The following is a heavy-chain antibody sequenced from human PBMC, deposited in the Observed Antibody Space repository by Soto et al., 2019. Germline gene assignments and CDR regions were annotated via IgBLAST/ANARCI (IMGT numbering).Heavy chain of an antibody. CDR3: ARMRHDFWSGYLTYAFDI. CDR2: IYYSGST. D-gene: IGHD3-3*01. J-gene: IGHJ3*02. Sequence: SETLSLTCTVSGGSISSSSYYWGWIRQPPGKGLEWIGSIYYSGSTYYNPSLKSRVTISVDTSKNQFSLKLSSVTAADTAVYYCARMRHDFWSGYLTYAFDIWGQGTMVTVSS. CDR1: GGSISSSSYY. V-gene: IGHV4-39*07.